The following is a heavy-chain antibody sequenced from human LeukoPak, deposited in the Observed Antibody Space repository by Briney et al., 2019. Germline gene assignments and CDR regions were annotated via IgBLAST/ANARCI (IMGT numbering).Heavy chain of an antibody. J-gene: IGHJ4*02. V-gene: IGHV3-21*01. CDR3: ARVEATVTSNVFDY. CDR1: GFTFSSYS. D-gene: IGHD4-17*01. Sequence: GGSLRLSCAASGFTFSSYSMNWVRQAPGKGLEWVSSISSRSSYIYYADSVKGRFTISRDNAKKSLYLQMNSLRAEDTAIYYCARVEATVTSNVFDYWGQGTLVTVSS. CDR2: ISSRSSYI.